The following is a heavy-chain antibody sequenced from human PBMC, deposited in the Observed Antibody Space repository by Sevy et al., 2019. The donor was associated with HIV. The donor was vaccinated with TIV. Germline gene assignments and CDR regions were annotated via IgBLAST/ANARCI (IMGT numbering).Heavy chain of an antibody. V-gene: IGHV3-21*01. CDR2: ISTINNYI. Sequence: GGSLRLSCAASGFTFSSYSMNWVRQAPGKGLEWVSSISTINNYIYYADSMKGRFTISSDNAKNSLFLQMNSLRAEDTAVYYCARMGGLTDNGMDVWGQGTTVTVPS. CDR1: GFTFSSYS. D-gene: IGHD6-25*01. J-gene: IGHJ6*02. CDR3: ARMGGLTDNGMDV.